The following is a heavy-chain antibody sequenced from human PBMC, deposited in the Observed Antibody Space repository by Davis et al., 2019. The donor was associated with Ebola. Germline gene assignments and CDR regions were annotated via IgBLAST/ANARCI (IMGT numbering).Heavy chain of an antibody. CDR2: IYHSGST. V-gene: IGHV4-39*07. J-gene: IGHJ3*02. CDR1: VGSTTIISTH. Sequence: MPSETLSLTSPVPVGSTTIISTHWAWIRQPPGKGLEWIGEIYHSGSTNYNPSLKSRVTISVDKSKNQFSLKLSSVTAADTAVYYCARDTDAFDIWGQGTMVTVSS. CDR3: ARDTDAFDI.